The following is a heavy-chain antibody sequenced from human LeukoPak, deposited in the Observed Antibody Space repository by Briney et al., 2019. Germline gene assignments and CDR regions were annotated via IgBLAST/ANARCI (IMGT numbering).Heavy chain of an antibody. CDR1: GYTLTELS. D-gene: IGHD3-3*01. J-gene: IGHJ6*03. CDR2: FDPEDGET. CDR3: ANLGKGWDDSLYYYYMDV. V-gene: IGHV1-24*01. Sequence: ASVKVSCKVSGYTLTELSMHWVRQAPGRGLECMGGFDPEDGETIYAQKFQGRVTMTEDTSTDTAYMELSSLRSEDTAVYYCANLGKGWDDSLYYYYMDVWGKGTTVTVSS.